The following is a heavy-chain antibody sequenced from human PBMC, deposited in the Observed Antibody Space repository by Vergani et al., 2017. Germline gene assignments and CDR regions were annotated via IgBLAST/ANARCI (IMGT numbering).Heavy chain of an antibody. D-gene: IGHD1-26*01. J-gene: IGHJ5*02. V-gene: IGHV5-51*01. CDR1: GYSFTSYW. CDR3: ARQGGEQTTPQNWFDP. CDR2: IYPGDSDT. Sequence: EVQLVQSGAEVKKPGESLKISCKGSGYSFTSYWIGWVRQMPGKGLEWMGSIYPGDSDTRYSPSFQGQVTISADKSISTAYLQWSSLKASDTAMYYCARQGGEQTTPQNWFDPWGQGTLVTVSS.